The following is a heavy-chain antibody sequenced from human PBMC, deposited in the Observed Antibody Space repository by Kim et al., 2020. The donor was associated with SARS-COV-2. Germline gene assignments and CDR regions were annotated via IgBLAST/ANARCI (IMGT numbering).Heavy chain of an antibody. J-gene: IGHJ4*02. CDR3: AKDQGYYDSSGPDY. V-gene: IGHV3-33*06. D-gene: IGHD3-22*01. CDR1: GFTFSSYG. CDR2: IWYDGSNK. Sequence: GGSLRLSCAASGFTFSSYGMHWVRQAPGKGLEWVAVIWYDGSNKYYADSVKGRFTISRDNSKNTLYLQMNSLRAEDTAVYYCAKDQGYYDSSGPDYWGQGTLVTVSS.